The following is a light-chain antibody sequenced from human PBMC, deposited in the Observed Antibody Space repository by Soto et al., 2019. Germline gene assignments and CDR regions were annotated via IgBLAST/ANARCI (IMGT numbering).Light chain of an antibody. V-gene: IGKV1-17*01. CDR3: LQHNSYPRT. CDR2: AAS. CDR1: QGIRND. Sequence: DIPMTPSPSSLSASVGDRVTITCRASQGIRNDLGWYQQKPGKAPKRLIYAASNLQSEVPSRFSCSGSGTEFTLTLRSLQPEDSTTYCCLQHNSYPRTFGGWTKGALK. J-gene: IGKJ4*01.